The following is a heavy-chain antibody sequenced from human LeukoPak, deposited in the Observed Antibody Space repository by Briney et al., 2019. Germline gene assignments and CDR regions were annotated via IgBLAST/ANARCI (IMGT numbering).Heavy chain of an antibody. CDR1: GFTFDDYA. Sequence: LAGRSLRLSCAASGFTFDDYAMHWVRQAPGKGLEWVSGISWNSGSIGYADSVKGRFTISRDNAKNSLYLQMNSLRAEDTALYYCAKDKERLLNAFDIWGQGTMVTVSS. V-gene: IGHV3-9*01. J-gene: IGHJ3*02. CDR3: AKDKERLLNAFDI. D-gene: IGHD1-1*01. CDR2: ISWNSGSI.